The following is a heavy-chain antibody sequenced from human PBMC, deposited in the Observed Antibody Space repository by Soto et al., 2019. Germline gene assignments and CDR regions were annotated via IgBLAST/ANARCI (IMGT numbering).Heavy chain of an antibody. J-gene: IGHJ6*02. Sequence: SETRSLTCTVSGGSISSYYWSWIRQPPGKGLEWIGYIYYSGSTNYNPSLKSRVTISVDTSKNQFSLKLSSVTAADTAVYYCARRRRITIFGVVDIGVDVWGQGTTVTVSS. CDR1: GGSISSYY. D-gene: IGHD3-3*01. CDR2: IYYSGST. V-gene: IGHV4-59*01. CDR3: ARRRRITIFGVVDIGVDV.